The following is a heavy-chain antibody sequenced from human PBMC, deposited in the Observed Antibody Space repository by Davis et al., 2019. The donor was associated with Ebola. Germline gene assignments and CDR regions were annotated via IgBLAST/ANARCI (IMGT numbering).Heavy chain of an antibody. Sequence: ASVKVSCKASGYTLTVYQMHWVRQAPGQGPEWMGWINPNNGGTNYAQKFQGRVTMTRDTSISTAYMELSRLRFDDTAVYYCATADYGDYSFDYWGQGTLVTVSS. CDR3: ATADYGDYSFDY. D-gene: IGHD4-17*01. CDR2: INPNNGGT. CDR1: GYTLTVYQ. J-gene: IGHJ4*02. V-gene: IGHV1-2*02.